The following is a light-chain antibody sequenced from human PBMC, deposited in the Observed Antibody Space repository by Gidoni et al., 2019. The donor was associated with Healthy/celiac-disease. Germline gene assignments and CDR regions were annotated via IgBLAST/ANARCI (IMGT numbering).Light chain of an antibody. CDR2: AAS. V-gene: IGKV1-39*01. J-gene: IGKJ2*01. Sequence: DIQMTPSPSSLSASVGDRVTITCRASQSISSYLNWYQQKPGKAPKLLIYAASSLQSGVPPRFSGSGSGTDFTLTISSLQPEDSATYYCQQSYSTPYTFXQXTKLEIK. CDR1: QSISSY. CDR3: QQSYSTPYT.